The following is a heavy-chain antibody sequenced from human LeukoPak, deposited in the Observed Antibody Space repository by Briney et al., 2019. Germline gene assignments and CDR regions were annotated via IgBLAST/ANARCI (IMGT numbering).Heavy chain of an antibody. CDR1: GITLNIFA. CDR3: AKVDCSSTSCYRAPPAEYFQH. Sequence: GGSLRLSCAASGITLNIFAMNWVRQAPGKGLEWVSAITRSGTNTFYRDSVKGRFTVSRDNSKNTIFLQMNALRADDTAVYYCAKVDCSSTSCYRAPPAEYFQHWGQGTLVTVSS. D-gene: IGHD2-2*02. J-gene: IGHJ1*01. V-gene: IGHV3-23*01. CDR2: ITRSGTNT.